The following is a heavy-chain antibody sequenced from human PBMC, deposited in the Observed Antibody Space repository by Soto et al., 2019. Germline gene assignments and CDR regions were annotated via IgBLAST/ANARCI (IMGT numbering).Heavy chain of an antibody. D-gene: IGHD6-19*01. CDR3: ARGAVWYYYYMDV. J-gene: IGHJ6*03. CDR1: GGSISSYY. CDR2: IYYSGST. Sequence: SETLSLTCTVSGGSISSYYWSWIRQPPGKGLEWIGYIYYSGSTNYNPSLKSRVTISVDTSKNQFSLKLSSVTAADTAVYYCARGAVWYYYYMDVWGKGTTVTVSS. V-gene: IGHV4-59*01.